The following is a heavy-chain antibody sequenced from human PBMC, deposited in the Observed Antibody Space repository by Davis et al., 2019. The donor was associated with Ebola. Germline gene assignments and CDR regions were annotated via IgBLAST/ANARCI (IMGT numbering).Heavy chain of an antibody. CDR1: GYTFTGYY. Sequence: ASVTVSCKASGYTFTGYYMHWVRQAPGQGLEWMGRINPNSGGTNYAQKFQGRVTMTRDTSISTAYMELSRLKSDDTAVYYCARDPYYYDSSGYYYPFDYWGQGTLVTVSS. CDR2: INPNSGGT. V-gene: IGHV1-2*06. D-gene: IGHD3-22*01. CDR3: ARDPYYYDSSGYYYPFDY. J-gene: IGHJ4*02.